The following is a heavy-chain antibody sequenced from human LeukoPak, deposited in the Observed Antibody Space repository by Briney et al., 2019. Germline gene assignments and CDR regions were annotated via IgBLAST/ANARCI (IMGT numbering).Heavy chain of an antibody. Sequence: SETLSLTCNVSGGSISSYYWSWIWQPAGKGLEWIGRIYTSGSTNYNPSLKSRVTMSVDTSKNQFSLKLSSVTAADTAVYYCARTMVTAISKRPAVLDYWGQGTLVTVSS. J-gene: IGHJ4*02. V-gene: IGHV4-4*07. CDR3: ARTMVTAISKRPAVLDY. D-gene: IGHD2-21*02. CDR2: IYTSGST. CDR1: GGSISSYY.